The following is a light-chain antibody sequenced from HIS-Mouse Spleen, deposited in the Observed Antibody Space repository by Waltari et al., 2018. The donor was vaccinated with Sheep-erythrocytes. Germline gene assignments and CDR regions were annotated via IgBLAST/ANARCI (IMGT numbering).Light chain of an antibody. Sequence: SYELTQRPSVSVSPGHTASSPRSRDKLEDKSAYWYQQKPGQSPVLVIYQDSKRPSGIPERFSGSNSGNTATLTISGTQAMDEADYYCQAWDSSTAVFGGGTKLTVL. CDR1: KLEDKS. CDR2: QDS. V-gene: IGLV3-1*01. CDR3: QAWDSSTAV. J-gene: IGLJ2*01.